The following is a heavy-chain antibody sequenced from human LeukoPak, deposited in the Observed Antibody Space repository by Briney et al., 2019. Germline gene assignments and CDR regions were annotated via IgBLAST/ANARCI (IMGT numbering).Heavy chain of an antibody. V-gene: IGHV4-39*07. J-gene: IGHJ3*02. CDR1: GGSISSSSYY. Sequence: SETLSLTCTVSGGSISSSSYYWGWIRQPPGKGLEWIGSIYYSGTTYYNPSLKSRVTISVDTSKNQFSLKLSSVTAADTAVYYCARENDYGDYVYAFDIWGQGTMVTVSS. CDR3: ARENDYGDYVYAFDI. D-gene: IGHD4-17*01. CDR2: IYYSGTT.